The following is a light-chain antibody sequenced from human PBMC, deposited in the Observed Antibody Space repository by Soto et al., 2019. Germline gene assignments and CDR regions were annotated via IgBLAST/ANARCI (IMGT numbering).Light chain of an antibody. V-gene: IGKV3-20*01. CDR3: QQYGSSPPIT. J-gene: IGKJ5*01. Sequence: EIVLTQSPGTLSLSPGERATLSCRASQSVSSSYLAWYQQKPGQAPGLLIYGASSRATGIPDRFSGSGSGTYFTLTISRLEPEDFAVYYCQQYGSSPPITFGQGTRLEIK. CDR1: QSVSSSY. CDR2: GAS.